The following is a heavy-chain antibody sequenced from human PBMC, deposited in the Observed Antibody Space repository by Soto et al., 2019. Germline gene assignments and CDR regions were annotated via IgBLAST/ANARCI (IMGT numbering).Heavy chain of an antibody. CDR1: GGSISSYY. CDR3: ARRPHSSSWRYYYYMDV. V-gene: IGHV4-59*08. CDR2: IYYSGST. J-gene: IGHJ6*03. Sequence: QVQLHESGPGLVKPSETLSLTCTVSGGSISSYYWSWIRQPPGKGLEWIGYIYYSGSTNYNPSLKSRVTISVDTSKSQFSLKLSSMTAADTAVYYCARRPHSSSWRYYYYMDVWGKGTTVTVSS. D-gene: IGHD6-13*01.